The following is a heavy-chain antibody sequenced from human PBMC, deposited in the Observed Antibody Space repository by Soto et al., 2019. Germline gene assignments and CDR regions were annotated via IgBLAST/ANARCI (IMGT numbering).Heavy chain of an antibody. Sequence: GGSLRLSCAASGFTFSSYSMNWVRQAPGKGLEWVSSISSSSSYIYYADSVKGRFTISRDNAKNSLYLQMNSLRAEDTAVYYCASDRLVRGAAYYSYCCGMDVRGQGNRGTVSS. CDR1: GFTFSSYS. J-gene: IGHJ6*02. V-gene: IGHV3-21*01. CDR3: ASDRLVRGAAYYSYCCGMDV. CDR2: ISSSSSYI. D-gene: IGHD3-10*01.